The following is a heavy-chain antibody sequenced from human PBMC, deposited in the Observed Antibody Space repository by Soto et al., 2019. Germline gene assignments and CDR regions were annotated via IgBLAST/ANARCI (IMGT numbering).Heavy chain of an antibody. CDR1: GGSFSGYY. V-gene: IGHV4-34*01. Sequence: SETLSLTCAVYGGSFSGYYWSWIRQPPGKGLEWIGEINHSGSTNYNPSLKSRVTISVDTSKNQFSLKLSSVTAADTAVYYCARGRPPIVVVPAAMLKGSYWFDPWGQGTLVTVSS. CDR2: INHSGST. CDR3: ARGRPPIVVVPAAMLKGSYWFDP. D-gene: IGHD2-2*01. J-gene: IGHJ5*02.